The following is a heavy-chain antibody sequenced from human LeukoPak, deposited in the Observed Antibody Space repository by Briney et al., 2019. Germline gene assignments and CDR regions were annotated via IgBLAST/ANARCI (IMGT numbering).Heavy chain of an antibody. CDR1: GGSVSSYY. D-gene: IGHD6-13*01. CDR2: VYYTGSS. V-gene: IGHV4-59*08. Sequence: SETLSLTCTVSGGSVSSYYWSWIRQPPGKGLEWIGYVYYTGSSNYNPSLKSRVAISLDTSKNQFSLGLSSVTATDTAVYYCARPRYTSGWYAFDIWGQGTMVTVSS. J-gene: IGHJ3*02. CDR3: ARPRYTSGWYAFDI.